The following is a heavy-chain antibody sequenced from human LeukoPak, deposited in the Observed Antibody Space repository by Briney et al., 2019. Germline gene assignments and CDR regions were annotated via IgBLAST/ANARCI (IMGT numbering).Heavy chain of an antibody. CDR2: INPNRGGT. D-gene: IGHD3-10*01. CDR3: TRGSGLMSWFDP. V-gene: IGHV1-2*02. CDR1: GYTFSDYY. J-gene: IGHJ5*02. Sequence: ASVKVSCKASGYTFSDYYMHWVRQAPGQGLEWMGWINPNRGGTNYAQKFQGRVTMTRDTSISTAYMDLNRLRSDDTAVYYCTRGSGLMSWFDPWGQGALVTVSS.